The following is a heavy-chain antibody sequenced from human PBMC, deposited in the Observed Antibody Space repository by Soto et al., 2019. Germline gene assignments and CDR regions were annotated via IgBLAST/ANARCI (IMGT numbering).Heavy chain of an antibody. CDR2: ISGSDGST. D-gene: IGHD6-13*01. J-gene: IGHJ4*02. Sequence: GGSLRLSCAASGFTFSSYAMNWVRQAPGKGLEWVSVISGSDGSTYYADSVKGRFTNSRDSSKNTLNLQMNSLRAEDTAVYYCARRSSSWYFDYWGQGTLVTVSS. CDR1: GFTFSSYA. CDR3: ARRSSSWYFDY. V-gene: IGHV3-23*01.